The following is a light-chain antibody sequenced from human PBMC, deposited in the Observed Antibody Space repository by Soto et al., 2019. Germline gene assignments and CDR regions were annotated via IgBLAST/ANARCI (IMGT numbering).Light chain of an antibody. V-gene: IGKV1-5*01. J-gene: IGKJ1*01. CDR2: DAS. Sequence: DIQMTQSPSTLSAFVGDRVTITCRASQSINSWLAWYQKKPGRAPKVLIYDASSLESGVPPRFSGSGSGTEFILTISSLQPDDSATYYCQQYNRFSWTFGQGTKVEIK. CDR1: QSINSW. CDR3: QQYNRFSWT.